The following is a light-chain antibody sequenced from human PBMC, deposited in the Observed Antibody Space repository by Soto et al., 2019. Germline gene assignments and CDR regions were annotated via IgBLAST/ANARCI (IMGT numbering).Light chain of an antibody. J-gene: IGLJ2*01. CDR2: EVI. CDR3: ASKAGSSRHVV. Sequence: QSALTQPPSASGSPGQSVTISCTGSRSDIGDSNYVSWYQQHPRKAPKLIISEVINRPSGVPDRFSASKSGNTASLTISGLQAEDEADYYCASKAGSSRHVVVGGGTKLTVL. CDR1: RSDIGDSNY. V-gene: IGLV2-8*01.